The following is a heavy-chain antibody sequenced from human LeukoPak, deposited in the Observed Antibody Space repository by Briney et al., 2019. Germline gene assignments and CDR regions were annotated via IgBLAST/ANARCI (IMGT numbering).Heavy chain of an antibody. CDR3: GRGGLVRGDPYFDY. D-gene: IGHD3-10*01. V-gene: IGHV4-59*01. CDR1: GGSISGYY. J-gene: IGHJ4*02. Sequence: SETLSLTCSVSGGSISGYYWSWIRQPPGKGLEWIGYIYYSGSTNYNPSLKSRVTISVDTSKNQFSLKLSSVTAADTAVYYCGRGGLVRGDPYFDYWGQGTLVTVSS. CDR2: IYYSGST.